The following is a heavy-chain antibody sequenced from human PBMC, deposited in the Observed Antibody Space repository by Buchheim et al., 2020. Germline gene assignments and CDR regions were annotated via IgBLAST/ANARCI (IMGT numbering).Heavy chain of an antibody. CDR1: GGPFSGYY. D-gene: IGHD5-24*01. CDR3: ARMFVRDGYNISWFDP. J-gene: IGHJ5*02. Sequence: QVQLQQWGAGLLKPSETLSLTCAVYGGPFSGYYWSWIRQPPGKGLEWIGEINHSGSTNYNPSLKSRVTISVDTSKNQFSLKLSSVTAADTAVYYCARMFVRDGYNISWFDPWGQGTL. CDR2: INHSGST. V-gene: IGHV4-34*01.